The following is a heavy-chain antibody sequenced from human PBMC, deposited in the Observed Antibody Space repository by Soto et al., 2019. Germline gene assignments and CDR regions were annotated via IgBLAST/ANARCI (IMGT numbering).Heavy chain of an antibody. CDR3: AKSTRGVPAAYMDV. D-gene: IGHD2-2*01. CDR1: GFTFSSYA. Sequence: EVQLLESGGGLVQPGGSLRLSCVASGFTFSSYAMSWVRQAPGKGLEWVSTTSGSGGTTYYVDSVKGRFTISRDNSKKMLYLQMNSLRAEDTAVYYCAKSTRGVPAAYMDVWGQGTTVTVSS. J-gene: IGHJ6*03. V-gene: IGHV3-23*01. CDR2: TSGSGGTT.